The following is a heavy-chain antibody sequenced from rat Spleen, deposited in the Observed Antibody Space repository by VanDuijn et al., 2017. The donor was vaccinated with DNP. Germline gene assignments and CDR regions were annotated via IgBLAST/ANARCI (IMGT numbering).Heavy chain of an antibody. D-gene: IGHD4-1*01. V-gene: IGHV5-25*01. J-gene: IGHJ4*01. Sequence: EVQLVESGGGLVQPGKSLKLSCEASGFTFSNYYMAWVRQAPKGGLEWVASISTGRGTTYYRDSVTGRLTISRDNAKNTLYLQVDSLRSEDTATYYCARHMDTGPYYAMDVWGQGISVTVSS. CDR2: ISTGRGTT. CDR1: GFTFSNYY. CDR3: ARHMDTGPYYAMDV.